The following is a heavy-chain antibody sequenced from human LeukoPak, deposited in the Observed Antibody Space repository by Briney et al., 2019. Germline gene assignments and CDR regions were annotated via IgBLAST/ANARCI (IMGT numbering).Heavy chain of an antibody. D-gene: IGHD3-16*01. CDR2: IGGRGGST. V-gene: IGHV3-23*01. CDR1: GFTFSSYA. CDR3: GKEGGA. Sequence: GGSLRLSCAASGFTFSSYAMSWVRQAPGKGPEWVSAIGGRGGSTYYADSVGGRFTISRDNSKDMAYLQMNSLKVEDTATYYCGKEGGAWGQGTKVTVSS. J-gene: IGHJ5*02.